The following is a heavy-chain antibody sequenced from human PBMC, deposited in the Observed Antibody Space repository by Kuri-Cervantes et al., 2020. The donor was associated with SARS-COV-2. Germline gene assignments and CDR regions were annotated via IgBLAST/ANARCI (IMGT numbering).Heavy chain of an antibody. D-gene: IGHD6-6*01. Sequence: GESLKISCAASGFTFSSYWMSWVRQAPGKGLEWVANIKQDGSEKYYVDSVKGRFTISRDNAKNSLYLQMNSLRAEDTAVYYCARDREFIAARIFDYWGQGTLVTVLL. J-gene: IGHJ4*02. CDR3: ARDREFIAARIFDY. CDR2: IKQDGSEK. CDR1: GFTFSSYW. V-gene: IGHV3-7*01.